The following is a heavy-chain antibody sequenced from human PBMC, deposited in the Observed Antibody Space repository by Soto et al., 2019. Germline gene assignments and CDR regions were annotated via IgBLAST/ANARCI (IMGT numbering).Heavy chain of an antibody. CDR2: INPNSGGT. Sequence: GASVKVSCKASGYSLSGYYLHWVRQAPGQGPEWMGWINPNSGGTKYVQKFQGRVTMTRDTSISTVYLELSRLRSDDPAVYYWARGWGIAAPGPNWFDPWGQGTLVTVSS. CDR1: GYSLSGYY. D-gene: IGHD6-13*01. CDR3: ARGWGIAAPGPNWFDP. J-gene: IGHJ5*02. V-gene: IGHV1-2*02.